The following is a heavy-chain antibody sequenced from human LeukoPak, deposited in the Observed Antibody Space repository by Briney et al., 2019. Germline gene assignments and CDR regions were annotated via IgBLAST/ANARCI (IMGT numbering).Heavy chain of an antibody. J-gene: IGHJ4*02. CDR1: GYIFTNSR. Sequence: GESLKISCKGSGYIFTNSRISWVRQMPGKGLEWMGTTDPSGSNTNYSPSFQGHVTISADKSITTAWLQWSSLEASDTAMYYCARRVRFGSRWDFDYWGQGTLVTVSS. D-gene: IGHD6-13*01. V-gene: IGHV5-10-1*01. CDR3: ARRVRFGSRWDFDY. CDR2: TDPSGSNT.